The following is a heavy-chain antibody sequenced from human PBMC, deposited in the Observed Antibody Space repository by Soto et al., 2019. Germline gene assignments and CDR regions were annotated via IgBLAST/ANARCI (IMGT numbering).Heavy chain of an antibody. CDR3: ARVGEYCSGGSCPNWFDP. CDR1: GGSISSGGYS. D-gene: IGHD2-15*01. J-gene: IGHJ5*02. CDR2: IYHSGST. Sequence: SETRSLTCAVSGGSISSGGYSWSWIRQPPGKGLEWIGYIYHSGSTYYNPSLESRVTISVDRSKNQFSLKLSSVTAADTAVYYCARVGEYCSGGSCPNWFDPWGQGTLVTVSS. V-gene: IGHV4-30-2*01.